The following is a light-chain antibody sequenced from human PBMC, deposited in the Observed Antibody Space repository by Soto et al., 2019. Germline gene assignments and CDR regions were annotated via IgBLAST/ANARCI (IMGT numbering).Light chain of an antibody. Sequence: EIVLTQSPGTLSLSPGERATLSCRASQSVSSSFLAWYQQKPGQAPRLLLYGASGRATGIPDRFCGSGSGXXXXXXXGXXXLEDXXXYYXQQYGSSPLTFGGGTKLEIK. CDR2: GAS. CDR1: QSVSSSF. J-gene: IGKJ4*01. CDR3: QQYGSSPLT. V-gene: IGKV3-20*01.